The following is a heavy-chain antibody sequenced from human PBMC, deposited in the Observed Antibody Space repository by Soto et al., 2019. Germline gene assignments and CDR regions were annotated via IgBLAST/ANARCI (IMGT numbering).Heavy chain of an antibody. CDR1: GYPVTAYY. J-gene: IGHJ3*02. Sequence: QLHLVHSGAVVKKPGASVTVSCSASGYPVTAYYMHWVRQAPGRGLEWMGGINPATGAAKYTRTSQARCRMSTDTTRSRLFMALSAPASQDRAFLFRSIVGEVGGAGSAAFEKRGQGTMVTVSS. CDR2: INPATGAA. V-gene: IGHV1-2*02. CDR3: SIVGEVGGAGSAAFEK. D-gene: IGHD2-21*01.